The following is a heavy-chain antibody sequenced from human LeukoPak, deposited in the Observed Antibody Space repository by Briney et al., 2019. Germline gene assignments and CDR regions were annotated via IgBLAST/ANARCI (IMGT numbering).Heavy chain of an antibody. CDR3: ARASSSWYLYWFDP. D-gene: IGHD6-13*01. J-gene: IGHJ5*02. V-gene: IGHV1-2*02. CDR2: INPNSGGT. CDR1: GYTFTGYY. Sequence: ASVKVSCKASGYTFTGYYMHWVRQAPGQGLEWMGWINPNSGGTIYAQKFQGRVTMTRDTSISTAYMELSRLRSDDTAVYYCARASSSWYLYWFDPWGQGTLVTVSS.